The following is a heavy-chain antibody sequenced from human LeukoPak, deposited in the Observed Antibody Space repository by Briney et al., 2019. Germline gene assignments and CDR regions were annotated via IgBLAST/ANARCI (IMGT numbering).Heavy chain of an antibody. J-gene: IGHJ5*02. V-gene: IGHV4-4*07. CDR3: ARDATTLTTRWFDP. CDR1: GGSVSSYN. D-gene: IGHD4-17*01. Sequence: SETLSLTCTVSGGSVSSYNWSWIRQPAGRGLEWIGRIYTSGSTTYNTSLKSRVTISVDTSKNQFSLKLSSVTATDTAVYYCARDATTLTTRWFDPWGQGTLVTVSS. CDR2: IYTSGST.